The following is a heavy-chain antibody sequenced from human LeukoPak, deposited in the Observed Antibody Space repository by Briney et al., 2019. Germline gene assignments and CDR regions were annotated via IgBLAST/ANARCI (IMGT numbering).Heavy chain of an antibody. CDR1: GFTFSSYT. CDR2: ITGSSSYI. D-gene: IGHD2-15*01. CDR3: ARDLGYCSGGSCYYYGMDV. V-gene: IGHV3-21*01. Sequence: PGGSLRLSCAASGFTFSSYTMSWVRQAPGKGLEWVSSITGSSSYIYYADSVRGRFTISRDNAKNSVYLQMNSLRAEDTAVYYCARDLGYCSGGSCYYYGMDVGAQGTTVTVSS. J-gene: IGHJ6*02.